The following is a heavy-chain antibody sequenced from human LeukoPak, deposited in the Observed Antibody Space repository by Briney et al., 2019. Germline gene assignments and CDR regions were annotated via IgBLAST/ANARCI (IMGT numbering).Heavy chain of an antibody. J-gene: IGHJ4*02. D-gene: IGHD5-12*01. CDR1: GFTFSNSW. CDR3: AGGRLVATSKAVAIDY. V-gene: IGHV3-74*01. CDR2: INERGSST. Sequence: PGGSLRLSCAAPGFTFSNSWLHWVRQAPGKGLVWVSRINERGSSTSYADSVKGRFTISRDNAKNTLYLQMNNLRADDTAVYYCAGGRLVATSKAVAIDYWGQGTLVTVSS.